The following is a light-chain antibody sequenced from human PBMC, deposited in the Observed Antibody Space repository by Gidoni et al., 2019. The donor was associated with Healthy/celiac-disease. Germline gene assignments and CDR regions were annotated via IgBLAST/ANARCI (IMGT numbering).Light chain of an antibody. CDR3: QQSYSTPLYT. V-gene: IGKV1-39*01. CDR2: AAS. J-gene: IGKJ2*01. Sequence: DIQMTQSPSSLSASVGDRVTITCRASQSISSYFNWYQQKPGKAPKLLIYAASSLQSGVPSRFSGSGSCTDFTLIISSLQPEDFATYYCQQSYSTPLYTFGQGTKLEIK. CDR1: QSISSY.